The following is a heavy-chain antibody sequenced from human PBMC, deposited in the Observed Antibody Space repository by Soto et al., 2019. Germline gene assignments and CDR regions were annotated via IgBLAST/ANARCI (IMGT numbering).Heavy chain of an antibody. CDR1: GYTFSSYG. CDR3: ARERRDAYNLFYGMDV. D-gene: IGHD1-1*01. J-gene: IGHJ6*02. CDR2: ISAYNDDT. V-gene: IGHV1-18*01. Sequence: QVQLVQSGAEVKKPGASVKVSYKASGYTFSSYGISWVRQAPGQGLEWMGWISAYNDDTNYAQILQGRVTMTTDTSTSTAYMELRSLRSDDTAVYYCARERRDAYNLFYGMDVWGQGTTVTVSS.